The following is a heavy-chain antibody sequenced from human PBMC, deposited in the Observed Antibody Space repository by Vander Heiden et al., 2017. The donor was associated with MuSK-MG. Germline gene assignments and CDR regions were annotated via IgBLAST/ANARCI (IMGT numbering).Heavy chain of an antibody. V-gene: IGHV1-8*01. J-gene: IGHJ3*02. CDR3: ARVKIPGGGVVIDAFDI. CDR2: MNPNSGNT. D-gene: IGHD3-3*01. Sequence: QVQLVQSGAEVKKPGASVKVSCKASGYTFTSYDINWVRQATGQGLEWMGWMNPNSGNTGYAQKFQGRVTMTRNTSISTAYMEMSSLRSEETAVYYCARVKIPGGGVVIDAFDIWGQGTMVTVFS. CDR1: GYTFTSYD.